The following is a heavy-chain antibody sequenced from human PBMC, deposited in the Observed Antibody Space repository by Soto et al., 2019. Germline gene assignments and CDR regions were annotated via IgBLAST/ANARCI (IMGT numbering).Heavy chain of an antibody. D-gene: IGHD2-21*02. J-gene: IGHJ6*03. CDR2: IYYSGST. CDR1: GGSISSSSYY. V-gene: IGHV4-39*01. CDR3: RWGDHTRYLGYYYYYMDV. Sequence: SETLSLTCTVSGGSISSSSYYWGWIRQPPGKGLEWIGSIYYSGSTYYNPSLKSRVTISVDTSKNQFSLKLSSVTAADTAVYYCRWGDHTRYLGYYYYYMDVWGKGTTVTVSS.